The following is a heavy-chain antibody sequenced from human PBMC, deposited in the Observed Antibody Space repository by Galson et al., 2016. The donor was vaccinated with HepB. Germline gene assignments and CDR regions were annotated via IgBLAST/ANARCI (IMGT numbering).Heavy chain of an antibody. CDR3: ARTKAALLLRQFYFDY. CDR2: IYWDDDR. CDR1: GFSLSPTEVD. V-gene: IGHV2-5*02. J-gene: IGHJ4*02. D-gene: IGHD3-22*01. Sequence: PALVKPTQTLTLTCTFSGFSLSPTEVDVGWIRQPPGKALEWLALIYWDDDRRYSPSLKSRLTITKDTSKNQVVLTMTNMDPADTATYYCARTKAALLLRQFYFDYWGQGALVIVSS.